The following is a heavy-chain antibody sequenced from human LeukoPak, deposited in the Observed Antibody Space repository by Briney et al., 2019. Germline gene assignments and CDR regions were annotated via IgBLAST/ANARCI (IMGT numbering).Heavy chain of an antibody. CDR1: GGSFSGYY. V-gene: IGHV4-34*01. Sequence: SETLSLTCAVYGGSFSGYYWRWVRQPPGKGLEWIGEINHSGSTNYNPSLTSRVTISVDTSKNQFSLKLSSVTAADTAVYYCARGGGRYSSSWYRLDYWGQGTLVTVSS. J-gene: IGHJ4*02. CDR2: INHSGST. D-gene: IGHD6-13*01. CDR3: ARGGGRYSSSWYRLDY.